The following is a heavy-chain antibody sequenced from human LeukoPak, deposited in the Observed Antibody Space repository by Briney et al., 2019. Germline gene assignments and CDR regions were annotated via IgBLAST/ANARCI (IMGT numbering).Heavy chain of an antibody. J-gene: IGHJ5*02. D-gene: IGHD4-23*01. CDR2: INPSGGST. Sequence: ASVKVSCKASGYTFTSYYMHWVRQAPGQGLEWMGIINPSGGSTSYAQKFQGRVTMTTDTSTSTAYMELRSLRSDDTAVYYCARDDYGGNSNWFDPWGQGTLVTVSS. CDR3: ARDDYGGNSNWFDP. CDR1: GYTFTSYY. V-gene: IGHV1-46*01.